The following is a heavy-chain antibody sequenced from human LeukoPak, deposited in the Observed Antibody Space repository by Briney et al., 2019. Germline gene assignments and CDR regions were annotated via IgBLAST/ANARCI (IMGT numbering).Heavy chain of an antibody. CDR3: ARGVGYCSSTSCYWWFDP. CDR1: GFTFSSYW. CDR2: INSDGSST. D-gene: IGHD2-2*01. J-gene: IGHJ5*02. V-gene: IGHV3-74*01. Sequence: PGGSLRLSCAASGFTFSSYWTHWVRHAPGKGLVWVSRINSDGSSTSYADSVKGRFTISRDNAKNTLYLQMNSLRAEDTAVYYCARGVGYCSSTSCYWWFDPWGQGTLVTVSS.